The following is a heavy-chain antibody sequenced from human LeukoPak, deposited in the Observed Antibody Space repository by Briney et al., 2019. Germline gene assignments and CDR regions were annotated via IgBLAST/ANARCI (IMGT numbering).Heavy chain of an antibody. V-gene: IGHV3-30*18. CDR2: ISWNGGEE. CDR3: AKEQGYTGWLTTGH. CDR1: GFTFSDYG. D-gene: IGHD6-19*01. J-gene: IGHJ4*02. Sequence: GGSLRLSCAASGFTFSDYGMHWLRQAPGKGPEWVAVISWNGGEEHYGNSVRGRFTISRDNSKNMVYLQMNSLRVEDTAVYYCAKEQGYTGWLTTGHWGQGALVTVSS.